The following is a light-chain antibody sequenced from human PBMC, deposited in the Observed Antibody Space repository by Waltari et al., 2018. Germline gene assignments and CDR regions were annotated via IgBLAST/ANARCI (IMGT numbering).Light chain of an antibody. J-gene: IGLJ2*01. CDR2: DVS. CDR3: CSHTGGSTFVI. V-gene: IGLV2-23*02. Sequence: QSALTQPASVSGSPGQSITISCTGSNSDIGTYNFVSWYQQHPDQAPKTMIYDVSKRSSGLSNLFSGSKSGNTASLTISGLHAEDEADYYGCSHTGGSTFVIFGGGTKRTVL. CDR1: NSDIGTYNF.